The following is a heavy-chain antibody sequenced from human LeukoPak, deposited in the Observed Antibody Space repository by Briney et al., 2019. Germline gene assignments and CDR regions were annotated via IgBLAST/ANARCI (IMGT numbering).Heavy chain of an antibody. V-gene: IGHV3-7*01. Sequence: GGSLRLSCAASGFTFSGSDIHWVRQASGKGLEWVANINRDGSEKYYVDSVKGRFTISRDNAKNSLYLQMNSLRAEDTSVYYCAREGLNFDYWGQGTLVTVSS. J-gene: IGHJ4*02. CDR2: INRDGSEK. CDR1: GFTFSGSD. CDR3: AREGLNFDY.